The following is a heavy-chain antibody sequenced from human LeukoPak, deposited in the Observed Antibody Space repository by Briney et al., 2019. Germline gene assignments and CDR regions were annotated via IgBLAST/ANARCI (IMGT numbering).Heavy chain of an antibody. CDR2: VDPEDGET. V-gene: IGHV1-69-2*01. CDR1: GSTFPDYY. D-gene: IGHD6-6*01. J-gene: IGHJ4*02. CDR3: ATGTSSSSWVFDY. Sequence: ASVKVSCKVSGSTFPDYYMHWVQQAPGKGLEWMGLVDPEDGETIYAEKFQGRVTITADTSTDTAYMELSSLRSEDTAVYYCATGTSSSSWVFDYWGQGTLVTVSS.